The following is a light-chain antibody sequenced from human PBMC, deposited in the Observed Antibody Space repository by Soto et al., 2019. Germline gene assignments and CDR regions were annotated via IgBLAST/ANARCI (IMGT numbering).Light chain of an antibody. CDR1: QSLSSSY. V-gene: IGKV3D-20*01. CDR3: QQHGSSPLT. Sequence: EIVLKQSPATLSLSPGERATLSCGASQSLSSSYLAWYQQKPGLAPRLLIYDASSRATGIPDRFSGSGSGTDFTLTISRLEPEDFAVYYCQQHGSSPLTFGGGTKVDIK. J-gene: IGKJ4*01. CDR2: DAS.